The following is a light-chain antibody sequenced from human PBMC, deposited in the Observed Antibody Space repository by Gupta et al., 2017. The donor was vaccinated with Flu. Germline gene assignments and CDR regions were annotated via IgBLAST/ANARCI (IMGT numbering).Light chain of an antibody. V-gene: IGLV1-51*02. Sequence: KVTICGSGSSANIGKNYGSWYQQLPGTAPKLLIYENNKRPSGIPDRFSGSKSDTSATLGITGLQTGDEAEYYCGTWDSRLRGVVFGGGTKLTVL. CDR2: ENN. CDR1: SANIGKNY. CDR3: GTWDSRLRGVV. J-gene: IGLJ3*02.